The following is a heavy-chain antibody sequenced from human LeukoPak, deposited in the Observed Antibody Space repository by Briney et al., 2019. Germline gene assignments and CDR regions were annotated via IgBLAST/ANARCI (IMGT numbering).Heavy chain of an antibody. CDR2: VHTTGST. Sequence: SETLSLTCTVSGGSITSSYWSWIRQPAGKRLEWIGRVHTTGSTNYNPSFMSRVTVSIETSKTQFSLKLTSVTAADTAVYYCARDPNSALWGQGILVTVSS. CDR1: GGSITSSY. D-gene: IGHD4-23*01. CDR3: ARDPNSAL. V-gene: IGHV4-4*07. J-gene: IGHJ4*02.